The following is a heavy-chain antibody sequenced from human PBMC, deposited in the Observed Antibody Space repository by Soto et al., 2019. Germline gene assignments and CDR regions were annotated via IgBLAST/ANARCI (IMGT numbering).Heavy chain of an antibody. CDR3: TTEARHVVDSDFRAAYFTYFDQ. J-gene: IGHJ4*02. CDR2: INPNSGAT. D-gene: IGHD3-3*01. Sequence: QVQLVQSGAEVRKPGASVRVSYKASGYTFTGHYIHWVRQAPGQGLEWMGWINPNSGATNYAQKFQDWVSMSRDTSISADYRELPSHRDQATAVYYYTTEARHVVDSDFRAAYFTYFDQWGQGTLVTVSS. CDR1: GYTFTGHY. V-gene: IGHV1-2*04.